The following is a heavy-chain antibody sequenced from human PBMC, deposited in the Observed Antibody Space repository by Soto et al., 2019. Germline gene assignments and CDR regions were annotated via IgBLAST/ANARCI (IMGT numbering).Heavy chain of an antibody. J-gene: IGHJ6*03. V-gene: IGHV1-8*01. CDR2: MNPNSGNT. CDR3: ARGQYCSSTSCHMAYYYYYYMDV. Sequence: AASVKVSCKASGYTFTSYDINWVRQGTGQGREWMGWMNPNSGNTGYAQKFQGRVTMTRNTSISTAYMELSSLRSEDTAVYYCARGQYCSSTSCHMAYYYYYYMDVWGKGTTVTVSS. CDR1: GYTFTSYD. D-gene: IGHD2-2*01.